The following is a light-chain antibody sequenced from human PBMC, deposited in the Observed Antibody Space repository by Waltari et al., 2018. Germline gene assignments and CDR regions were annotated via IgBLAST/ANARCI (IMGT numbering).Light chain of an antibody. CDR3: AAWDDSRNGPV. CDR1: SSNIGTNT. J-gene: IGLJ3*02. CDR2: SNN. V-gene: IGLV1-44*01. Sequence: QSVLTQPPSASGTPGQSVTISCSGSSSNIGTNTVNQYQQLPGTPPKLLICSNNQRPAGVPDRISGAKSGTSASLAISGLQSEDEADYYCAAWDDSRNGPVFGGGTELTVL.